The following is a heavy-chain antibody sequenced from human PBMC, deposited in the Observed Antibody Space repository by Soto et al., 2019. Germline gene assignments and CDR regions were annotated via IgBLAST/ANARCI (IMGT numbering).Heavy chain of an antibody. CDR2: IYPGDSDT. CDR3: ARGGDIVVVPAAMPYYGMDV. V-gene: IGHV5-51*01. J-gene: IGHJ6*02. CDR1: GYSFTSYW. Sequence: PGESLKISCKGSGYSFTSYWIGWVRQMPGKGLEWMGIIYPGDSDTRYSPSFQGQVTISADKSISTAYLQWSSLKASDTAMYYCARGGDIVVVPAAMPYYGMDVWGQGTTVTVSS. D-gene: IGHD2-2*01.